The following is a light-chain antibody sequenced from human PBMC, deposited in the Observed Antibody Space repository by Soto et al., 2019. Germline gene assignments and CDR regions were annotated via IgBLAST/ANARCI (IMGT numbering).Light chain of an antibody. J-gene: IGLJ1*01. CDR3: AAWDDSLNGFFV. CDR2: SDN. CDR1: SSNIGSNP. Sequence: QSVLTQPPSASGTPGQRVTISCSGSSSNIGSNPVNWYQQLPGTAPKLLIYSDNQRPSGVPDRFSGSKSGTSASLAISGFQSEDEADYYCAAWDDSLNGFFVFGTGTKVTVL. V-gene: IGLV1-44*01.